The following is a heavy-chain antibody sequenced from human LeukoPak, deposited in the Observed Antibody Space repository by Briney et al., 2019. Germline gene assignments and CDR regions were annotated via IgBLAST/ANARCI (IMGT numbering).Heavy chain of an antibody. V-gene: IGHV1-24*01. Sequence: ASVKVSCKVSGYTLTELSMHWVRQAPGKGLEWMGGFDPEDGEIIYAQKFQGRVTMTEDASTDTAYMELSSLRSEDTAVYYCATSIAVAANGFDYWGQGTQVTVFS. D-gene: IGHD6-19*01. J-gene: IGHJ4*02. CDR2: FDPEDGEI. CDR1: GYTLTELS. CDR3: ATSIAVAANGFDY.